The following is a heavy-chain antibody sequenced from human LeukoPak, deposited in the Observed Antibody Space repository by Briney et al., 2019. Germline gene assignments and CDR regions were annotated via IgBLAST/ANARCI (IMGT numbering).Heavy chain of an antibody. CDR1: GGTFSSYA. Sequence: ASVKVSCKASGGTFSSYAISWVRQAPGQGLEWMGRIIPIFGTANYAQKFQGRVTITTDESTSTAYMELSSLRSEDTAVYYCARGTGGNALVIDNWGQGTLVTVSS. J-gene: IGHJ4*02. V-gene: IGHV1-69*05. D-gene: IGHD4-23*01. CDR2: IIPIFGTA. CDR3: ARGTGGNALVIDN.